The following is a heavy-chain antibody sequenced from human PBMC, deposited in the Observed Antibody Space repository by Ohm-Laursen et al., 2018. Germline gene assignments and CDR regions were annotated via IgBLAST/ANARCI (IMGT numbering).Heavy chain of an antibody. V-gene: IGHV4-4*09. CDR2: ISKSGST. D-gene: IGHD4-23*01. J-gene: IGHJ5*02. CDR3: ASVGDYGGNGDWFDP. CDR1: GGSISSYY. Sequence: SETLSLTCIVSGGSISSYYWNWIRQSPGKGLEWIGYISKSGSTEFNPSLRSRVTMSADTSKNQFSLTLNSVTAADTAVYYCASVGDYGGNGDWFDPWGQGTLVTVSS.